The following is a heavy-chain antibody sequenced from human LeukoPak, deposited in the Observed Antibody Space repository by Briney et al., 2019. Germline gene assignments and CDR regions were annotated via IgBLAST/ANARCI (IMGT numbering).Heavy chain of an antibody. CDR3: ARGQYDFWSGYDVNWFDP. V-gene: IGHV4-61*02. J-gene: IGHJ5*02. CDR1: GGSMRTGLYY. CDR2: VYPSGNT. D-gene: IGHD3-3*01. Sequence: PSETLSLTCAVSGGSMRTGLYYWNWIRQPAGKGLEWFGRVYPSGNTDYNPSLESRVTISVDTAKNEFSLKLISVTAADTALYYCARGQYDFWSGYDVNWFDPWGQGTLVTVSS.